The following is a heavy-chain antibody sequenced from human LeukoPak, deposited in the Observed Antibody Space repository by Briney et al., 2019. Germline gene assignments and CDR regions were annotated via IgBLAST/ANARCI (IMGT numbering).Heavy chain of an antibody. V-gene: IGHV3-23*01. J-gene: IGHJ4*02. CDR3: ARDERLLSFLK. CDR1: GGSISSSSYY. D-gene: IGHD3-3*01. Sequence: PSETLSLTCTVSGGSISSSSYYWGWVRQAPGKGLEWVSGITGSGGSTYYADSVKGRFTISRDNSKNTLYLQMNSLRAEDTAIYYCARDERLLSFLKWGQGTLVTVSS. CDR2: ITGSGGST.